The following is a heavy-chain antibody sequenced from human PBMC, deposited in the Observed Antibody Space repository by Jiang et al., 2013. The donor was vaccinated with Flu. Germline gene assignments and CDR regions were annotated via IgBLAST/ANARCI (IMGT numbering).Heavy chain of an antibody. J-gene: IGHJ4*02. D-gene: IGHD3-22*01. Sequence: ISRDNAKNSLYLQMNSLRAEDTAVYYCARGQYYDISGYYFDYWGQGTLVTVSS. V-gene: IGHV3-48*03. CDR3: ARGQYYDISGYYFDY.